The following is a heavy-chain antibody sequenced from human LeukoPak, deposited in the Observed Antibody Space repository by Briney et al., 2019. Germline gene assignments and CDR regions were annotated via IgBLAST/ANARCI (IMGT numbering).Heavy chain of an antibody. J-gene: IGHJ4*02. D-gene: IGHD6-13*01. CDR1: GFTFSDYY. CDR2: ISSTGTTI. V-gene: IGHV3-11*04. Sequence: PRGSLRPSCAASGFTFSDYYMSWIRQAPGKGLEWLSYISSTGTTIYYADSVKGRFTISRDNAKNSMYLEMNSLRAEDTAVYYCARLTYSSSIGLDYWGQGSLVTVSS. CDR3: ARLTYSSSIGLDY.